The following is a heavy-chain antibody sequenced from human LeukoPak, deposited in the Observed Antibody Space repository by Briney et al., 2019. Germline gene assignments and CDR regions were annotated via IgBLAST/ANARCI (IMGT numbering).Heavy chain of an antibody. Sequence: GGSLRLSCAASGFTVSSNYMSWVRQAPGKGLEWVSVIYSGGSTYYADSVKGRFTISRDNSKNTLYLQMNSLRAEDTAVYYCARGRSGIAAAGSLWFDPWGQGTLVTVSS. CDR1: GFTVSSNY. CDR3: ARGRSGIAAAGSLWFDP. J-gene: IGHJ5*02. D-gene: IGHD6-13*01. V-gene: IGHV3-66*01. CDR2: IYSGGST.